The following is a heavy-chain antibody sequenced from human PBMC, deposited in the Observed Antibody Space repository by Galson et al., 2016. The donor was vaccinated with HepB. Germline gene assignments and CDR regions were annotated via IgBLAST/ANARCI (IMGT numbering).Heavy chain of an antibody. D-gene: IGHD1-26*01. CDR3: ARYRAHPEN. V-gene: IGHV3-23*01. CDR2: VRASGNGGST. Sequence: SLRLSRAASGFTSSNYDMSWVRQAPGKGLQWVSVVRASGNGGSTHYADSVKGRFTISRDTSKNTLYLQMNSLRAEDTAVYYCARYRAHPENWGQGTLVTVSS. CDR1: GFTSSNYD. J-gene: IGHJ4*02.